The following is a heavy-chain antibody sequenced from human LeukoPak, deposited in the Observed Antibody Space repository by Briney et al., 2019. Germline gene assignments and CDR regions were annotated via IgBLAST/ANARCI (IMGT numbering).Heavy chain of an antibody. D-gene: IGHD3-22*01. V-gene: IGHV3-30*03. CDR3: AGAYESSGYYLYAFDI. CDR1: GFTFSSYG. Sequence: PGRSLRLSCAASGFTFSSYGMHWVRQAPGKGLEWVAVISYDGSNKYYADSVKGRFTISRDDSKNTLYLQMNSLRAEDTAVYYRAGAYESSGYYLYAFDIWGQGTMVTVSS. CDR2: ISYDGSNK. J-gene: IGHJ3*02.